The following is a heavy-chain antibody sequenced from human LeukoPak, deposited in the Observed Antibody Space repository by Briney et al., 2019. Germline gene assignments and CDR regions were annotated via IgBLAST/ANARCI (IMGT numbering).Heavy chain of an antibody. CDR3: ARSGAFDAHNC. CDR2: TSGSSSSR. V-gene: IGHV3-48*01. J-gene: IGHJ4*02. Sequence: GGSLRLSCAASGFDFNTYSMNWVRQAPGKGLEWVSYTSGSSSSRYYADSVKGRFTISRDNAKNSLYLQMNSLRVDDTAVYYCARSGAFDAHNCWGQGTLVTVSS. CDR1: GFDFNTYS. D-gene: IGHD3-16*01.